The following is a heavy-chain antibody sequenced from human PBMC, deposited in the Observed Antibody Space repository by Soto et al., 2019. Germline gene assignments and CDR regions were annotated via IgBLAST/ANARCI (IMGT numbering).Heavy chain of an antibody. Sequence: QITLKESGPTLVKPTQTLTLTCTFSGFSLSTSGVGVGWIRQPPGKALEWLALIYWDDDKRYSPSLKSRLTITKDTSNNQVVLTMTNMDPVDTATYYCAHTRITMVRGVPDYWGQGTLVTVSS. CDR3: AHTRITMVRGVPDY. J-gene: IGHJ4*02. V-gene: IGHV2-5*02. CDR2: IYWDDDK. CDR1: GFSLSTSGVG. D-gene: IGHD3-10*01.